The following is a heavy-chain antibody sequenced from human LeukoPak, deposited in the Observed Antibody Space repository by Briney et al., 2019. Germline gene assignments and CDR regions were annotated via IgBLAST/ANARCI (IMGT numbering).Heavy chain of an antibody. V-gene: IGHV3-13*01. Sequence: GGSLRLSCAASGFTFSNYDMHGVRQATGKGLEWVSAIGTAGDTYYPGSVKGRFTISRENAKNSLYLQMNSLRAGDTAVYYCARDAGGRIFDYWGQGTLVTVSS. J-gene: IGHJ4*02. CDR1: GFTFSNYD. D-gene: IGHD1-14*01. CDR2: IGTAGDT. CDR3: ARDAGGRIFDY.